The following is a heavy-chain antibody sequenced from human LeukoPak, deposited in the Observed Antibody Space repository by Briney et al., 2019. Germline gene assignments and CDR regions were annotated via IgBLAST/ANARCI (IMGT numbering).Heavy chain of an antibody. CDR2: INPNSGGT. CDR1: GYTFTVYY. J-gene: IGHJ4*02. D-gene: IGHD6-19*01. Sequence: ASVNVSCKASGYTFTVYYIHWVRQAPGQGLEWMGRINPNSGGTNYAQKFQGRVTMTRDTSISTAYTELSRLRSDDTAVYYCARSRGSSGWYFEMGPTEYYFDYWGQGTLVTVSS. CDR3: ARSRGSSGWYFEMGPTEYYFDY. V-gene: IGHV1-2*06.